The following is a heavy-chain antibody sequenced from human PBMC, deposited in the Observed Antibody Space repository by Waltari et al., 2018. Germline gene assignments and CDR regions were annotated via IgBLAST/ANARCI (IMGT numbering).Heavy chain of an antibody. CDR3: ARGYDSSGYTPYYFDY. Sequence: QVQLVQSGAEVKKPGSSVKVSCKASGGTFSSYAISWLRRAPGQGLEWMGGIIPIFGTANYAQKCQGRVTITADESTSTAYMELSSLRSEDTAVYYCARGYDSSGYTPYYFDYWGQGTLVTVSS. CDR1: GGTFSSYA. CDR2: IIPIFGTA. D-gene: IGHD3-22*01. J-gene: IGHJ4*02. V-gene: IGHV1-69*01.